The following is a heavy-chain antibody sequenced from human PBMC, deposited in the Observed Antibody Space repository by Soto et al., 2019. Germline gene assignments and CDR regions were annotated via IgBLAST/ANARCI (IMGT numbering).Heavy chain of an antibody. Sequence: GGSLRLSCSASGLTFSSYAMHWVRQAPGKGLEYVSAISSNGGSTYYADSVKGRFTISRDNSKNTLYLQMSSLRAEDTAVYYCVKDQDYYEVEYYFDYWGQGTLVTVSS. CDR2: ISSNGGST. CDR1: GLTFSSYA. CDR3: VKDQDYYEVEYYFDY. V-gene: IGHV3-64D*08. D-gene: IGHD3-22*01. J-gene: IGHJ4*02.